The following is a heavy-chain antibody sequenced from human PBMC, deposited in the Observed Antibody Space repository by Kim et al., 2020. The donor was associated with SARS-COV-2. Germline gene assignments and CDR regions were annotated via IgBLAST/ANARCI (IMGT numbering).Heavy chain of an antibody. J-gene: IGHJ3*01. CDR3: ARGKFNTRVLLWS. CDR2: ISYDGSNK. Sequence: GGSLRLSCAASGFTFSSYAMHWVRQAPGKGLEWVAVISYDGSNKYYADSVKGRFTISRDNSKNTLYLQMNSLRAEDTAVYYCARGKFNTRVLLWSWGQGTMVTVSS. D-gene: IGHD3-10*01. CDR1: GFTFSSYA. V-gene: IGHV3-30-3*01.